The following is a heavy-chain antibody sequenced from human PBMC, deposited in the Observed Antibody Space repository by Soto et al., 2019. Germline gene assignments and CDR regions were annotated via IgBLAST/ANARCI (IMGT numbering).Heavy chain of an antibody. D-gene: IGHD3-22*01. V-gene: IGHV3-30-3*01. CDR2: ISYDGSNK. Sequence: GESLKISCAASGFTFSSYAMHWVRQAPGKGLEWVAVISYDGSNKYYADSVKGRFTISRDNSKNTLYLQMNSLRAEDTAVYYCARAPVYYDSTGIDYWGQGTLVTVSS. J-gene: IGHJ4*02. CDR3: ARAPVYYDSTGIDY. CDR1: GFTFSSYA.